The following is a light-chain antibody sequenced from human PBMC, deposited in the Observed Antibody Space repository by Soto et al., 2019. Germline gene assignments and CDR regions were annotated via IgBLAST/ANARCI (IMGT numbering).Light chain of an antibody. V-gene: IGLV2-18*02. CDR1: SSDVGSYSR. Sequence: SSPAQPPPLSGSPGPSVTLSCRGNSSDVGSYSRVSWYQQAPGTAPKVMIYEVSNRPSGVPDRFSGSKSGNTASLTISGLQPEHEADYYCYSFTSSKTYVFGTGTKVTVL. CDR3: YSFTSSKTYV. J-gene: IGLJ1*01. CDR2: EVS.